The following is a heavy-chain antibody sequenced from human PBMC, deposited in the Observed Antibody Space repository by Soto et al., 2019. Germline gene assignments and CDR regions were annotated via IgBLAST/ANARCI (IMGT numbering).Heavy chain of an antibody. J-gene: IGHJ4*02. Sequence: SETLSLTCTVSGGSISSPHDYWGWIRQSPGRGLEWIGSIYYSGSTYYNPSLKSRITISVDTSKNQFSLNLTSVTAADTAVYYCARVKASGVNFDYWGQGTLVTVSS. CDR3: ARVKASGVNFDY. CDR2: IYYSGST. V-gene: IGHV4-39*02. CDR1: GGSISSPHDY. D-gene: IGHD3-10*01.